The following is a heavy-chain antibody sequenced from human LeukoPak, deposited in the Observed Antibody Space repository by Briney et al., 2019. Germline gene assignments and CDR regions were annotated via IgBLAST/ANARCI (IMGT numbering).Heavy chain of an antibody. CDR3: ARGGAGTAYYDWDFFRFDY. CDR1: GYTFTGHF. D-gene: IGHD5-12*01. V-gene: IGHV1-2*02. Sequence: ASVKVSCKASGYTFTGHFMFWVRQAPGKGLEWMAWINPNSGVTSYAQKFQGRVTLTRDTSINTAHMELSRLRSDDTALYYCARGGAGTAYYDWDFFRFDYWGQGTLATVSS. J-gene: IGHJ4*02. CDR2: INPNSGVT.